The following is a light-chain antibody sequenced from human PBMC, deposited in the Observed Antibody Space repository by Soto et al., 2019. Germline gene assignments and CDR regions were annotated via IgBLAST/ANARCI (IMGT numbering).Light chain of an antibody. CDR2: LNSDGSH. CDR1: SGHSSYA. J-gene: IGLJ3*02. Sequence: QPVLTQSPSASASLGASVKLTCTLSSGHSSYAIAWHQQQPEKGHRYLMKLNSDGSHSKGDGIPDRFSGSSSGAERYLTISSLQSEDEADYYCQTWGTGIRVFGGGTKLTVL. V-gene: IGLV4-69*01. CDR3: QTWGTGIRV.